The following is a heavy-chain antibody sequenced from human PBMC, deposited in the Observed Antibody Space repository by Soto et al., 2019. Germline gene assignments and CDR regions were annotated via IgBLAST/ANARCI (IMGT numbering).Heavy chain of an antibody. CDR1: GGSISSGGYC. V-gene: IGHV4-30-2*01. Sequence: SVTLPLTWAVSGGSISSGGYCWSWIRQPPGKGLEWIGYIYHSGSTYYNPSLKSRVTISVDRSKNQFSLKLSSVTAADTAVYYCARGGVDYYDSSGYYFSPYYFDYWGQGTLVTISS. D-gene: IGHD3-22*01. CDR3: ARGGVDYYDSSGYYFSPYYFDY. J-gene: IGHJ4*02. CDR2: IYHSGST.